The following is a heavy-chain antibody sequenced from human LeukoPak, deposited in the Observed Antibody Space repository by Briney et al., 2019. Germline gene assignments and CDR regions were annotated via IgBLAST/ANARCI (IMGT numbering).Heavy chain of an antibody. CDR2: IKEDGSEK. J-gene: IGHJ5*02. V-gene: IGHV3-7*01. D-gene: IGHD6-19*01. CDR3: ARDSSGWEP. Sequence: GGSLRLSCVASGFTFSSYWMSWVRQAPGKGLEWVANIKEDGSEKYYVGSVKGRFTISRDNAKNSLYLQMNSLRAEDTAVYYCARDSSGWEPWGQGTLVTVSS. CDR1: GFTFSSYW.